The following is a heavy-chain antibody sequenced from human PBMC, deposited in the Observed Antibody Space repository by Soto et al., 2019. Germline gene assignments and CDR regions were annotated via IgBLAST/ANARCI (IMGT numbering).Heavy chain of an antibody. J-gene: IGHJ4*02. V-gene: IGHV4-59*08. CDR2: IYYSGST. CDR3: ARTSYLGYSSSWHQGLDY. CDR1: GGSISSYY. Sequence: PSETLSLTCTVSGGSISSYYWSWIRQPPGKGLEWIGYIYYSGSTNYNPSLKSRVTISVDTSKNQFSLKLSSVTAADTAVYYCARTSYLGYSSSWHQGLDYWGQGTLVTVSS. D-gene: IGHD6-13*01.